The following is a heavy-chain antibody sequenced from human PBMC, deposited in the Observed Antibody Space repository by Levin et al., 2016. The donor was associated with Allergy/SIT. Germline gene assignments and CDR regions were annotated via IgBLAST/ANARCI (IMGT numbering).Heavy chain of an antibody. V-gene: IGHV3-33*01. D-gene: IGHD3-10*01. CDR3: ARVSTMVRGVIIGDDAFDI. CDR2: IWYDGSNK. J-gene: IGHJ3*02. Sequence: WIRQPPGKGLEWVAVIWYDGSNKYYADSVKGRFTISRDNSKNTLYLQMNSLRAEDTAVYYCARVSTMVRGVIIGDDAFDIWGQGTMVTVSS.